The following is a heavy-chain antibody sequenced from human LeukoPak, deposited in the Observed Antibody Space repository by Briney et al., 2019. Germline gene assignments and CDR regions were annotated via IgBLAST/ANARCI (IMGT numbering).Heavy chain of an antibody. CDR3: ARDSGSGRPYYFDS. V-gene: IGHV3-21*01. D-gene: IGHD3-10*01. CDR2: ISSSSSYI. Sequence: PGGSLRLSCAASGFTFSSYAMNWVRQAPGKGLEWVSSISSSSSYIYYADSVKGRFTISRDNAKNSLYLQMNSLRAEDTAVYYCARDSGSGRPYYFDSWGQGTLVTVPS. CDR1: GFTFSSYA. J-gene: IGHJ4*02.